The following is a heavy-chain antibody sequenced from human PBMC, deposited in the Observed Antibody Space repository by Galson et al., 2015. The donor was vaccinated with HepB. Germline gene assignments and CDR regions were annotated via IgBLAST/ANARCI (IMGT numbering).Heavy chain of an antibody. CDR2: INGRGSTR. J-gene: IGHJ5*02. Sequence: SLRLSCAGSGFIFRHHAMAWIRQAPGKGLEWVSGINGRGSTRSYSDAVKGRFSISRDNSKETVFLQIDNLRAEDTAVYYCVKEGSWFGGDWFDPWGQGALVTVS. CDR1: GFIFRHHA. V-gene: IGHV3-23*01. D-gene: IGHD3-16*01. CDR3: VKEGSWFGGDWFDP.